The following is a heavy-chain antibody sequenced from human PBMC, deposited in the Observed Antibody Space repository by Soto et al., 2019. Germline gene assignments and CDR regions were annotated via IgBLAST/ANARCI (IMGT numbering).Heavy chain of an antibody. J-gene: IGHJ5*02. Sequence: PSETLSLTCAVYGGSFSGYYWSWIRQPPGKGLEWIGEINHSGSTNYNPSLKSRVTISVDRSKNQFSLKLTSVTAADTAVYYCVRESVASGPNYFDTWGPGTLVTVSS. CDR3: VRESVASGPNYFDT. CDR2: INHSGST. V-gene: IGHV4-34*01. D-gene: IGHD6-6*01. CDR1: GGSFSGYY.